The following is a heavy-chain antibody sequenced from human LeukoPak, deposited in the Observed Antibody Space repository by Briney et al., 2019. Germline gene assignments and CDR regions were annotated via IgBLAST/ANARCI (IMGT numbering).Heavy chain of an antibody. D-gene: IGHD4-17*01. Sequence: PGGSLRLSCAASGFTFNTYGMNWVRQAPGKGLEWVAVIWYDGSNKYYADSVKGRFTISRDNAKNTLYLQMNSLRAEDTAVYYCARDPKGYGDFLDYWGQGTLVTVSS. J-gene: IGHJ4*02. CDR3: ARDPKGYGDFLDY. CDR2: IWYDGSNK. CDR1: GFTFNTYG. V-gene: IGHV3-33*01.